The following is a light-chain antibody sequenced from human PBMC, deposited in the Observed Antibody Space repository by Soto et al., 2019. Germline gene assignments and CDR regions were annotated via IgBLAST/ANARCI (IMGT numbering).Light chain of an antibody. Sequence: EIVLTQSPGTLSLSSGERATLSCRASQSVSSSYLAWYQQKPGQAPRLLIYGASSRATGIPDRFSGSGSGTDFTLTISRLEPEDFAVYYCQLYGSSPKTFGQGTKVELK. CDR3: QLYGSSPKT. CDR2: GAS. V-gene: IGKV3-20*01. J-gene: IGKJ1*01. CDR1: QSVSSSY.